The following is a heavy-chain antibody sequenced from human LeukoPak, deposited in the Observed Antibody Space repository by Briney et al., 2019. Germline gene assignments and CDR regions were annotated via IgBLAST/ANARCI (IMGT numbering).Heavy chain of an antibody. D-gene: IGHD3-10*01. V-gene: IGHV1-46*01. J-gene: IGHJ6*03. CDR3: AREYYGSGSPGAMGMDV. CDR2: INPSGGST. Sequence: ASVKVSCKASGYTFTSYYMHWVRQAPGQGLEWMGIINPSGGSTSYAQKFQGRVTMTRDMSTSTVYMELSSLRSEDTAVYYCAREYYGSGSPGAMGMDVWGKGTTVTVSS. CDR1: GYTFTSYY.